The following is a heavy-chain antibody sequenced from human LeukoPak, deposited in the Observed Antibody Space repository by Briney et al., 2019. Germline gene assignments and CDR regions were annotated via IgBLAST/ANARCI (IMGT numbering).Heavy chain of an antibody. V-gene: IGHV1-8*01. Sequence: ASVKDSCKASGYTFTSYVINSVRQATGQRLEWMGWMNPNIGNTGYAQKLQGRVTMTRNTSISTAYMELGSLGSEDTAVYYGAGVPGRPKIFEPDRSWLDRWGQGTLVTVSS. CDR2: MNPNIGNT. CDR1: GYTFTSYV. D-gene: IGHD3-10*01. CDR3: AGVPGRPKIFEPDRSWLDR. J-gene: IGHJ5*02.